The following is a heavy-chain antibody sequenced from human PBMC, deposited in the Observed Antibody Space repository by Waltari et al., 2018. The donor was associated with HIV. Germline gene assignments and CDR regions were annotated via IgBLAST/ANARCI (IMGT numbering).Heavy chain of an antibody. D-gene: IGHD1-26*01. CDR3: ARDRSPGYFDY. Sequence: EVQLVESGGGLIQPGGSLRLSCAASGFTVSSNYMSWVRQAPGKGLEWVSVIYCGGSTYYADSVNGRFTISRDNSKNTLYLQMNSLRAEDTAVYYCARDRSPGYFDYWGQGTLVTVSS. CDR1: GFTVSSNY. CDR2: IYCGGST. V-gene: IGHV3-53*01. J-gene: IGHJ4*02.